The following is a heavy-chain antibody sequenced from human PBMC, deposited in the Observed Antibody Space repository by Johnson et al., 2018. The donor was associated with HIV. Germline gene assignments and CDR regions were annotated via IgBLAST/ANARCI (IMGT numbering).Heavy chain of an antibody. D-gene: IGHD3-3*01. CDR3: ARVSTGFTISGVVILPTGTFDI. CDR2: VSWNGVAT. CDR1: GFTFDDYG. Sequence: VQLVESGGGVVRPGTSLRLSCAASGFTFDDYGLSWVRQVPGKGLEWVSGVSWNGVATGYADSVKGRFSISRDNVKNSMYLQMNSLRAEDTALYYCARVSTGFTISGVVILPTGTFDIWGQGTMVTVSA. V-gene: IGHV3-20*04. J-gene: IGHJ3*02.